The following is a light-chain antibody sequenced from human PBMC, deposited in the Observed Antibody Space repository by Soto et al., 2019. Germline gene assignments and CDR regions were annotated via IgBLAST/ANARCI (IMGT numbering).Light chain of an antibody. V-gene: IGLV2-14*02. CDR3: SSYTDTNTLV. CDR1: SSDVGTFNL. CDR2: DVS. J-gene: IGLJ3*02. Sequence: QSALTQPASVSGSPGQAITISCTGTSSDVGTFNLVSWYQQHPGKAPKLFIYDVSNRPSGVSNRVSGSKSGNTSSLTISGLQAEDEAFYYCSSYTDTNTLVFGGGTKLTVL.